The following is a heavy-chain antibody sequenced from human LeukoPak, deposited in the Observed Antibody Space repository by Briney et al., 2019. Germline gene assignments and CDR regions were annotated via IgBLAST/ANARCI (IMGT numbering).Heavy chain of an antibody. J-gene: IGHJ4*02. CDR2: VSAYNGNT. CDR1: GSIFTNSG. Sequence: ASVKVSCKASGSIFTNSGIIWVRQAPGQGLEWMGWVSAYNGNTNYAQKFQGRVTLTTATSTTTDSMDLRRLTSEDKAMSVCARGKSVDYWGQGTRVTVSS. V-gene: IGHV1-18*01. D-gene: IGHD3-10*01. CDR3: ARGKSVDY.